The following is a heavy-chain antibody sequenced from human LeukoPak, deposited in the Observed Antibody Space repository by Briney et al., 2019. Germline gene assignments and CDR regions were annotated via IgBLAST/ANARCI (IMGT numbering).Heavy chain of an antibody. CDR1: GFVFSSYW. Sequence: GGSLRLSCEASGFVFSSYWMNWVRQAPGKGLEWVANIKQDGSEKYYVDSVKGRFTISRDNAKNSLYLQMNSLRAEDTAVYYCARENYAASFDYWGQGTLVTVSS. V-gene: IGHV3-7*01. J-gene: IGHJ4*02. D-gene: IGHD1-7*01. CDR3: ARENYAASFDY. CDR2: IKQDGSEK.